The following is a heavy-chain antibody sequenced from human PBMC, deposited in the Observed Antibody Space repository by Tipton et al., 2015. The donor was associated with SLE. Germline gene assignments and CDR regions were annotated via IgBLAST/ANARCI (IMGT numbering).Heavy chain of an antibody. CDR1: GGSISSYY. V-gene: IGHV4-4*07. J-gene: IGHJ6*02. CDR3: ARDPRSNSGSYYNYYYGMDV. Sequence: TLFLTCTVSGGSISSYYWSWIRQPAGKGLEWIGRIYTSGSTNYNPSLKSRVTMSVDTSKNQFSLKLSSVTAADTAVYYCARDPRSNSGSYYNYYYGMDVWGQGTTVTVSS. CDR2: IYTSGST. D-gene: IGHD1-26*01.